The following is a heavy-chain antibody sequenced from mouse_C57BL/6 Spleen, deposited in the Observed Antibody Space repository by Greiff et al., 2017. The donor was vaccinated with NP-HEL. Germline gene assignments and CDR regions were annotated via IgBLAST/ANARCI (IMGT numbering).Heavy chain of an antibody. CDR2: IDPSDSET. CDR1: GYTFTSYW. V-gene: IGHV1-52*01. D-gene: IGHD2-5*01. Sequence: QVQLQQPGAELVRPGSSVKLSCKASGYTFTSYWMHWVKQRPIQGLEWIGNIDPSDSETHYNQKFKDKATLTVDKSSSTAYMQLSSLTSEDSAVYDCAMGSNYVPYAMDYWGQGTSVTVSS. CDR3: AMGSNYVPYAMDY. J-gene: IGHJ4*01.